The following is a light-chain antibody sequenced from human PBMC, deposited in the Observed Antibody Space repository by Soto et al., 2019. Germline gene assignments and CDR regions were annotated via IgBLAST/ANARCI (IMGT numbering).Light chain of an antibody. CDR1: QSVNSNF. V-gene: IGKV3-20*01. J-gene: IGKJ3*01. CDR3: QQYSSSPFT. CDR2: GAS. Sequence: EIVLTQSPGTLSLSPGERATLSCRASQSVNSNFLGWYQQKPGQPPRLLIYGASSRATGIPDRFSGNGSGTDFTLIISRLEPEDFAVYYCQQYSSSPFTFGPGTKVD.